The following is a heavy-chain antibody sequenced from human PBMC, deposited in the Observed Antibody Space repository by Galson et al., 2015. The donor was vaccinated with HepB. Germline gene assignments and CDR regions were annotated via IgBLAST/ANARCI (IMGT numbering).Heavy chain of an antibody. CDR2: IYPGDSDT. CDR3: ARSTDDYGDYVGDVAGFYFDY. Sequence: QSGAEVKKPGESLRISCKGSGYSFTSYWISWVRQMPGKGLEWMGIIYPGDSDTRYSPSFQGQVTVSADKSISTAYLQWSSLKASDTAMYYCARSTDDYGDYVGDVAGFYFDYWGQGTLVTVSS. V-gene: IGHV5-51*01. D-gene: IGHD4-17*01. CDR1: GYSFTSYW. J-gene: IGHJ4*02.